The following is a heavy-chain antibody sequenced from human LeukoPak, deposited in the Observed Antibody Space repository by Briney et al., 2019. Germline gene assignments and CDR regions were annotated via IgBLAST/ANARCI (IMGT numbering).Heavy chain of an antibody. CDR1: GFTFDDYA. CDR2: ISWNSGSI. CDR3: AKDALSGSYTSVAFDI. J-gene: IGHJ3*02. Sequence: GGSLRLSCAASGFTFDDYAMHWVRQAPGKGLEWVSGISWNSGSIGYADSVKGRFTISRDNAKNSLYLQMNSLRAEDMALYYCAKDALSGSYTSVAFDIWGQGTMVTVSS. V-gene: IGHV3-9*03. D-gene: IGHD1-26*01.